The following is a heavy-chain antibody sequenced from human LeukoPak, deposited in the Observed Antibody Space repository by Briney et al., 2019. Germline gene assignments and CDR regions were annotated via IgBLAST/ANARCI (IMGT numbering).Heavy chain of an antibody. D-gene: IGHD3-9*01. CDR3: ARVGAYGIFTGYQDY. Sequence: ASVKVSCKASGYSFSTYFIHWVQQAPGQGLEWMGWINPNNGDTNYVQKFQGRVTMTRDTSISTAYMELTRLRSDDTAVYYCARVGAYGIFTGYQDYWGQGTLVTVSS. J-gene: IGHJ4*02. V-gene: IGHV1-2*02. CDR2: INPNNGDT. CDR1: GYSFSTYF.